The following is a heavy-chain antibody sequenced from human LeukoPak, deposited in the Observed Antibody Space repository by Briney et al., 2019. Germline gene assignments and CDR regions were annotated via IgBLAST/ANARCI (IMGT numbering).Heavy chain of an antibody. D-gene: IGHD2-2*01. V-gene: IGHV1-46*01. Sequence: GASVKVSCKASGYTFTSYYMHWVRQAPGQGLEWMGIINPSGGSTCYAQRFQGRVTMTRDTSTSTVYMELSSLRSEDTAVYYCARVGCGTSCYNLQDYYYYGMDVWGQGTTVTVSS. CDR2: INPSGGST. J-gene: IGHJ6*02. CDR3: ARVGCGTSCYNLQDYYYYGMDV. CDR1: GYTFTSYY.